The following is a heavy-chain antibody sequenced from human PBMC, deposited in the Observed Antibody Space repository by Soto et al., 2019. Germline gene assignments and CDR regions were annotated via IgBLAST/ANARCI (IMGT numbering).Heavy chain of an antibody. CDR1: GFLFSRFG. CDR2: IVSHGGKI. CDR3: VGDDDLCDDSGLDC. D-gene: IGHD2-2*01. Sequence: QVQLVESGGAVVQPGTSLRLSCAAAGFLFSRFGMHWVRQAPGKGLEWVAVIVSHGGKIGYADSVRGRFTISRDISRNMLSPAMSSLRVEGTAMYYCVGDDDLCDDSGLDCWGQGTVVTVSS. V-gene: IGHV3-33*01. J-gene: IGHJ4*02.